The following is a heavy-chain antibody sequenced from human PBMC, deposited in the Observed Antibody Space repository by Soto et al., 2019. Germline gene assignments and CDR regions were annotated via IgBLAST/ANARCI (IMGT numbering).Heavy chain of an antibody. CDR2: IYSGGST. D-gene: IGHD7-27*01. Sequence: EVQLVESGGGLVQPGGSLRLSCAASGFTVSSNYMSWVRQAPGKGLEWDSVIYSGGSTDYADSVKDRFTISRDNSKNTVYLQMNSLRAEDTAVYYCARVTGDLAFDIWGQGTTVTVSS. CDR3: ARVTGDLAFDI. V-gene: IGHV3-66*01. CDR1: GFTVSSNY. J-gene: IGHJ3*02.